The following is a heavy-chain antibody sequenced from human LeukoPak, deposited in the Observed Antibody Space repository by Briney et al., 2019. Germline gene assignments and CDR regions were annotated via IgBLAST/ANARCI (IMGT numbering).Heavy chain of an antibody. D-gene: IGHD3-16*02. CDR2: INHSGST. CDR3: ARDARLGELSLADGY. Sequence: PSETLSLTCAVYGGSFSGYYWSWIRQPPGKGLEWIGEINHSGSTNYNPSLKSRVTISVDTSKNQFSLKLSSVTAADTAVYYCARDARLGELSLADGYWGQGTLVTVSS. V-gene: IGHV4-34*01. CDR1: GGSFSGYY. J-gene: IGHJ4*02.